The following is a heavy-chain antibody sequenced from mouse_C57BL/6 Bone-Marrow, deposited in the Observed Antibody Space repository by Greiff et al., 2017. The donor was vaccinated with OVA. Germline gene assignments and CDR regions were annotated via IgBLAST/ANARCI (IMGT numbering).Heavy chain of an antibody. CDR2: INSDGGST. CDR3: ARRVVPYWYFDV. J-gene: IGHJ1*03. V-gene: IGHV5-2*03. CDR1: EYEFPSHD. D-gene: IGHD1-1*01. Sequence: DVKLVESGGGLVQPGESLKLSCESNEYEFPSHDMSWVRKTPEKRLELVAAINSDGGSTYYPDTMERRFIISRDNTKKTRYLQMSSRRSDDTALEYCARRVVPYWYFDVWGTGTTVTVSA.